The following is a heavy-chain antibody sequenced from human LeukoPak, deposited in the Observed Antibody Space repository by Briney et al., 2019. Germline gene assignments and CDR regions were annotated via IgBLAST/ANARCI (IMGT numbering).Heavy chain of an antibody. D-gene: IGHD3-22*01. CDR1: GFTSSSFA. Sequence: PGGSLRLSCAASGFTSSSFAVNWVRQAPGKGLEWVPYISSSSSTIYYVESVKGRFTISRDNAKNALYLQMNSLRAEDTAVYYCARAGGGYGYFDYWGQGTLVTVSS. CDR2: ISSSSSTI. V-gene: IGHV3-48*04. J-gene: IGHJ4*02. CDR3: ARAGGGYGYFDY.